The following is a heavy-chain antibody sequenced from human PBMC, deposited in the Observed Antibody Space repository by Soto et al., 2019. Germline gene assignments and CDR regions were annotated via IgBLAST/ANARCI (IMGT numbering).Heavy chain of an antibody. J-gene: IGHJ4*02. CDR1: GGSISHFF. D-gene: IGHD1-7*01. Sequence: QVQLQESGPGLVKPSETLSLTCTVSGGSISHFFWHWIRQPPGMGLEWIGYFYYSGSTKYNPSLKRRVTISTDTSNNQFSLKMTSVTAADSAVYYCVRIAASGTTWGQGTLVTVSS. CDR3: VRIAASGTT. CDR2: FYYSGST. V-gene: IGHV4-59*01.